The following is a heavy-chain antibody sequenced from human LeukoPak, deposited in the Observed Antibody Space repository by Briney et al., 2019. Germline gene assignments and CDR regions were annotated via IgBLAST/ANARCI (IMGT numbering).Heavy chain of an antibody. Sequence: GGSLRLSCAASGFTFSDYYMSWIRRAPGKGLEWVSYISNSGSTIYYADSVKGRFTISRDNAKNSLYLQMNSLRAEDTAVYYCARSLLQPYYFDFWGQGTLVTVSS. D-gene: IGHD2-15*01. CDR2: ISNSGSTI. CDR3: ARSLLQPYYFDF. CDR1: GFTFSDYY. J-gene: IGHJ4*02. V-gene: IGHV3-11*04.